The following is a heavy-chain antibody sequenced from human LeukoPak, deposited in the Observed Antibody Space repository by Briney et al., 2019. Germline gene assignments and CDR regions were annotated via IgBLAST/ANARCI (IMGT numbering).Heavy chain of an antibody. V-gene: IGHV4-59*01. CDR1: GGSISPYY. CDR3: ARDRASAGGFDY. Sequence: PSETLSLTCSVSGGSISPYYWSWIRQPPGKGLEWIGYIYYSGTTNYNPSLQSRVTISVATSKNQFSLKLSSVTAADTALYYCARDRASAGGFDYWGQGTLVTGSS. J-gene: IGHJ4*02. CDR2: IYYSGTT. D-gene: IGHD2-15*01.